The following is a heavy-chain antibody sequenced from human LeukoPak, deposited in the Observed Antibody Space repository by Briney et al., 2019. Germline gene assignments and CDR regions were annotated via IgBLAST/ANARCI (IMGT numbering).Heavy chain of an antibody. D-gene: IGHD5-18*01. V-gene: IGHV4-38-2*02. CDR1: GGSISSYY. J-gene: IGHJ4*02. CDR2: IYHSGST. Sequence: SETLSLTCTVSGGSISSYYWGWIRQPPGKGLEWIGSIYHSGSTYYNPSLKSRVTISVDTSKNQFSLKLSSVTAADTAVYYCARVGYSRSISIFDYWGQGTLVTVSS. CDR3: ARVGYSRSISIFDY.